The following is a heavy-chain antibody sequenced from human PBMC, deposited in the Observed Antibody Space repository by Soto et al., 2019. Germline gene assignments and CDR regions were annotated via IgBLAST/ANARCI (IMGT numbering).Heavy chain of an antibody. CDR2: IYSGGST. J-gene: IGHJ1*01. V-gene: IGHV3-66*01. Sequence: GGSLRLSCAASGFTVSSNYMSWVRQAPGKGLEWVSVIYSGGSTYYADSVKGRFTISRDNSKNTLYLQMNSLRAEDTAVYYCARTSYCSGGSCYSKYFQHWGQGTLVTVSS. D-gene: IGHD2-15*01. CDR1: GFTVSSNY. CDR3: ARTSYCSGGSCYSKYFQH.